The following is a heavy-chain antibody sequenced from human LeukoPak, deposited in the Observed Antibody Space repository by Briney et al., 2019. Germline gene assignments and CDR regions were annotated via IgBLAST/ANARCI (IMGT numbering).Heavy chain of an antibody. Sequence: GASVKVSCKASGYTFTRYGISGVRQAPGRGVEWVGCICAYNGNTNYAQKLQGRVTMTTDTSKSTAYMELRSLRSDDTAVYYCAMFDSSGYYFWGQGTLVTVSS. V-gene: IGHV1-18*01. D-gene: IGHD3-22*01. CDR3: AMFDSSGYYF. J-gene: IGHJ4*02. CDR1: GYTFTRYG. CDR2: ICAYNGNT.